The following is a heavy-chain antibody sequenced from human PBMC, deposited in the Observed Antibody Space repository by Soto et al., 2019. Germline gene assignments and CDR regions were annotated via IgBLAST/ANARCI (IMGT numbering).Heavy chain of an antibody. CDR1: GVSITSKNY. Sequence: PSETLSLTCTVSGVSITSKNYWGWFRQPPGTGLEWIAKIYHSGSTYYNPSLKSRVTISVDTSKNQFSLKLTSVTAADTAVYYCARDKITGLFDYWGQGTLVTVSS. CDR3: ARDKITGLFDY. CDR2: IYHSGST. J-gene: IGHJ4*02. V-gene: IGHV4-39*07. D-gene: IGHD2-8*02.